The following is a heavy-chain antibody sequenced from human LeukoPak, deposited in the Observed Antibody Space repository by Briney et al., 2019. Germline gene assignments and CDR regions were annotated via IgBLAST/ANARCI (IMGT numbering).Heavy chain of an antibody. CDR1: GFTFSSYA. V-gene: IGHV3-23*01. CDR3: AKSVTKDYDFWSGYYRSYFDY. D-gene: IGHD3-3*01. CDR2: ISGSGGST. Sequence: PGGSLRLSCAVSGFTFSSYAMSWVRQAPGKGLEWVSAISGSGGSTYYADSVKGRFTISRDNSKNTLYLQMNSLRAEDTAVYYCAKSVTKDYDFWSGYYRSYFDYWGQGTLVTVSS. J-gene: IGHJ4*02.